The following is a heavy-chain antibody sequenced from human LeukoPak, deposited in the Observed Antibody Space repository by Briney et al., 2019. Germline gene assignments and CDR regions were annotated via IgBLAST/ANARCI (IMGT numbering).Heavy chain of an antibody. D-gene: IGHD6-6*01. CDR3: AGSRSNIAAPTRLIY. V-gene: IGHV1-18*01. CDR1: GYTFTSYG. J-gene: IGHJ4*02. Sequence: GASVKVSCKASGYTFTSYGISWVRQAPGQGLEWMGWISGYNGNTNYAQKFQGRVTMTTDTSTSTAYMELRSLRSDDTAIYYCAGSRSNIAAPTRLIYWGQGSLVTVSS. CDR2: ISGYNGNT.